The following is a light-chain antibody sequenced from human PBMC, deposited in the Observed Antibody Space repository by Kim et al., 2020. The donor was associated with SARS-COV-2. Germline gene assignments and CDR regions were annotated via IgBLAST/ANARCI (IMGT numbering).Light chain of an antibody. CDR2: DVS. V-gene: IGLV2-14*03. CDR3: SSYTSSSTLL. Sequence: GQSSTIACTGTSCDVGDSDYVSWYQQHPGKAPKLMVFDVSYRPSGVSNRFSGSKSGNTASLTISGLQAEDEADYYCSSYTSSSTLLFGGGTQLTVL. J-gene: IGLJ2*01. CDR1: SCDVGDSDY.